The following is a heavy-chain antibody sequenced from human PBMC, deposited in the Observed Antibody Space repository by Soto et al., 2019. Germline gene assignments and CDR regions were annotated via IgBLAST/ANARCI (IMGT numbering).Heavy chain of an antibody. J-gene: IGHJ6*02. CDR2: IIPIFGTA. D-gene: IGHD3-22*01. CDR3: ARGTYYYDSSGYGRAYYYYGMDV. V-gene: IGHV1-69*01. Sequence: QVQLVQSGAEVKKPGSSVKVSCKASGGTFSSYAISWVRQAPGQGLEWMGGIIPIFGTANYAQKFQGRVTITADESTSTAYMELISLRSEDTAVYYCARGTYYYDSSGYGRAYYYYGMDVWGQGTTVTVSS. CDR1: GGTFSSYA.